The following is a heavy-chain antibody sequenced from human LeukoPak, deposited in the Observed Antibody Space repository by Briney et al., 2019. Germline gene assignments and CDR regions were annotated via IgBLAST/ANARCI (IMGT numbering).Heavy chain of an antibody. V-gene: IGHV3-13*01. CDR3: ARGIPNYHFDY. J-gene: IGHJ4*02. CDR1: GFTFSSYD. CDR2: IGTAGDT. D-gene: IGHD1-7*01. Sequence: PGGSLRLSCAASGFTFSSYDMHWVRQATGKGLEWVSAIGTAGDTYYPGSVKGRFTISRENAKNSLYLQMNSLRAGDTAVYYCARGIPNYHFDYWGQGTLVTVSS.